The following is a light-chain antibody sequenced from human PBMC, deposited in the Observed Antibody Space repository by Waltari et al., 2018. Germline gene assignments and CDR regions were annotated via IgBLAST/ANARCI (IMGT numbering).Light chain of an antibody. CDR1: QSISIY. J-gene: IGKJ1*01. CDR3: QKSSSTPPWT. V-gene: IGKV1-39*01. Sequence: DIQMTQSPSSLSASVGDGVTITCRASQSISIYLHWYQQKPGKAPKLLIYAASTLHSGVPSRFSGSGSGTEFTLTISSLQPEDFATYYCQKSSSTPPWTFGQGTKVEIK. CDR2: AAS.